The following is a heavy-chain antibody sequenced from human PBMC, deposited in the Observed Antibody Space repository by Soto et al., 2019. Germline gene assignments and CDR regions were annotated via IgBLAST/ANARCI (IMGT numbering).Heavy chain of an antibody. J-gene: IGHJ4*02. CDR1: GFTFSSYA. D-gene: IGHD5-12*01. V-gene: IGHV3-23*01. CDR2: ISGRGGST. CDR3: ATSREEGIMATYLCGY. Sequence: DVQLLESGGGLVQPGGSLRLSCAASGFTFSSYAMSWVRQAPGKGLEWVSTISGRGGSTWYANSVKGRFTISRDSSRNTLVLQMNGLRAEDTAVYYCATSREEGIMATYLCGYWGQGTLVTVSS.